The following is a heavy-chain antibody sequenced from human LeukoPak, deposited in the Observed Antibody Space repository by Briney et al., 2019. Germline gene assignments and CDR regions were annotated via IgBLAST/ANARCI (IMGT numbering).Heavy chain of an antibody. D-gene: IGHD6-19*01. CDR3: ARGGWYTWFDP. V-gene: IGHV4-59*01. Sequence: SQTLSLTCTVSGGSISSYSWSWIRQPPGKGLEWIGYIYDTGSTNYNPSLKSRVTTSVDTSKNQFSLKLSSVTAADTAVYYCARGGWYTWFDPWGQGTLVTVSA. CDR2: IYDTGST. J-gene: IGHJ5*02. CDR1: GGSISSYS.